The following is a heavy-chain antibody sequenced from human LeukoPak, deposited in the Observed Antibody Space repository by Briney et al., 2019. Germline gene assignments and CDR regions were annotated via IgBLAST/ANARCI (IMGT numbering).Heavy chain of an antibody. J-gene: IGHJ6*03. CDR1: GDSISSRSYY. V-gene: IGHV4-39*07. D-gene: IGHD3-10*01. CDR2: IYYSGST. CDR3: ARDLRSGYGSGSDYYYYYYMDV. Sequence: SETLSLTCTVSGDSISSRSYYWGWICQPPGKGLEWIGSIYYSGSTYYNPSLKSRVTISVDTSKNQFSLKLSSVTAADTAVYYCARDLRSGYGSGSDYYYYYYMDVWGRGTTVTVSS.